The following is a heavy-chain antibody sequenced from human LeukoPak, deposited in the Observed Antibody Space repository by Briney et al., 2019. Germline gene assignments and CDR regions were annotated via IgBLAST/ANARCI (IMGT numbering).Heavy chain of an antibody. Sequence: GGSLRLSCAASGFIFSNYNMNWVRQTPGKGLEWLSYISSSSGTIYYADSVKGRFTISGDNAKNSLYLQMNSLRAEDTAVYYCARALGYSYGYAIDYWGQGTLVTVSS. J-gene: IGHJ4*02. D-gene: IGHD5-18*01. CDR1: GFIFSNYN. CDR3: ARALGYSYGYAIDY. V-gene: IGHV3-48*01. CDR2: ISSSSGTI.